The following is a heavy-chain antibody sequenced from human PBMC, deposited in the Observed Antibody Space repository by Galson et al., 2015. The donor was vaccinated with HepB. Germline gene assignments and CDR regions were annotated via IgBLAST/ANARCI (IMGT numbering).Heavy chain of an antibody. CDR2: ISSSSSYK. Sequence: SLRLSCAASGFTFSDYYMSWIRQAPGKGLEWVSYISSSSSYKNYADSVKGRFTISRDNAKNSLYLQMNSLRAEDTAVYYCARSSSSFDAFDIWGQGTMVTVSS. D-gene: IGHD6-13*01. V-gene: IGHV3-11*06. J-gene: IGHJ3*02. CDR1: GFTFSDYY. CDR3: ARSSSSFDAFDI.